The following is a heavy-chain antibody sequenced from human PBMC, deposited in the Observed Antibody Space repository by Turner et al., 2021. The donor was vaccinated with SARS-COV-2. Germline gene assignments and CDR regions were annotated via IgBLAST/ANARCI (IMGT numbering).Heavy chain of an antibody. CDR3: ARDLGGYFDY. Sequence: EVQLVESGGGLVQPVGSLRLSCAASGFTFSSYTMNWVRQAPGKGLEWVSYISSSSSTIYYADSVKGRFTISRDNAKNSLYLQMNSLRAEDTAVYYCARDLGGYFDYWGQGTLVTVSS. CDR2: ISSSSSTI. D-gene: IGHD2-15*01. J-gene: IGHJ4*02. CDR1: GFTFSSYT. V-gene: IGHV3-48*01.